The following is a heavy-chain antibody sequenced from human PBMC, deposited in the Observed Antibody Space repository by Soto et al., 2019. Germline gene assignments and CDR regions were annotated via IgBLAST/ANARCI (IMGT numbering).Heavy chain of an antibody. CDR3: VKGGAAMTTVINRYFDF. J-gene: IGHJ4*02. Sequence: GGSLRLSCAASGFTFSSYGMHWVRQAPGKGLEWVAVISYDGSDKYYADSVKSRFTISRDNSKSTLYRQVNSRRAEDTALYYCVKGGAAMTTVINRYFDFWDQRTLVTVSS. CDR2: ISYDGSDK. CDR1: GFTFSSYG. V-gene: IGHV3-30*18. D-gene: IGHD4-17*01.